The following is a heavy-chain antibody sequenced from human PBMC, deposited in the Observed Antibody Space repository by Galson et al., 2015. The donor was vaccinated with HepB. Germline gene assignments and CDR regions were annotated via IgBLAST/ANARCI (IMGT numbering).Heavy chain of an antibody. Sequence: SLRLSCAASGFTFSSYSMYWVRQAPGRGLEWVSSISDGSGYIYYADSVKGRFTISRDDAKNSLFLQMNSLRAEDTAVYYCARDGAYKFGYRLGFDNWGQGALVTVSS. CDR1: GFTFSSYS. CDR3: ARDGAYKFGYRLGFDN. CDR2: ISDGSGYI. V-gene: IGHV3-21*01. D-gene: IGHD5-18*01. J-gene: IGHJ4*02.